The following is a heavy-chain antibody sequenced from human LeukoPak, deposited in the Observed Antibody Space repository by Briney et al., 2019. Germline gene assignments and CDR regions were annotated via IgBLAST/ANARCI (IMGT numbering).Heavy chain of an antibody. J-gene: IGHJ5*02. CDR2: IYTSGST. CDR3: ARDIYDSSGYYH. D-gene: IGHD3-22*01. CDR1: GGSISSGSYY. V-gene: IGHV4-61*02. Sequence: SETLSLTCTVSGGSISSGSYYWSWIRQPAGKGLEWIGRIYTSGSTNYNPSLKSRVTISVDTSKNQFSLKLSSVAAADTAVYYCARDIYDSSGYYHWGQGTLVTVSS.